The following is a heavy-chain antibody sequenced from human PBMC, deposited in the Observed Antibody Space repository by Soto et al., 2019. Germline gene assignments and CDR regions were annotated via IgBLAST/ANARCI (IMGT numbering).Heavy chain of an antibody. J-gene: IGHJ6*02. Sequence: QVQLVQSGAEVKKPGSSVKVSCKASGGTFSSYAISWVRQAPGQGLEWMGGIIPIFGTANYAQKFQGRVKITADESKSTAYMQLSSLRSEDTAVYYCARTVATYYYESSDYWPGYGMYVWGQGTTVTVSS. CDR2: IIPIFGTA. V-gene: IGHV1-69*12. CDR1: GGTFSSYA. D-gene: IGHD3-22*01. CDR3: ARTVATYYYESSDYWPGYGMYV.